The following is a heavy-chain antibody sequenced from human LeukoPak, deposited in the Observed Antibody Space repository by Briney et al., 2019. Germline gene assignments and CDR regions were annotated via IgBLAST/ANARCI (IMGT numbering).Heavy chain of an antibody. J-gene: IGHJ4*02. CDR2: ISSSSSYI. V-gene: IGHV3-21*01. CDR3: ARETDFWSGYYRPHYFDY. CDR1: GFTFSSYS. D-gene: IGHD3-3*01. Sequence: GGSLRLSCAASGFTFSSYSMNWVRQAPGKGLEWVSSISSSSSYIYYADSVKGRFTISRDNAKNSLYLQMNSLRAEDTAVYYCARETDFWSGYYRPHYFDYWGQGTLVTVSS.